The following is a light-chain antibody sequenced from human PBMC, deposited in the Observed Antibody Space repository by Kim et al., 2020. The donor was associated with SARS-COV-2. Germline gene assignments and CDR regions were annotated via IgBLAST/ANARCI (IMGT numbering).Light chain of an antibody. V-gene: IGLV3-1*01. CDR2: QDK. Sequence: SYELTQPPSVSVSPGQTATITCSGDKVGNKYVCWYQQKPGQSPVLILYQDKKRPSGIPERFSGSNSGNTATLTISGTQAMDEADYYCQTWDSSNVVFGGG. J-gene: IGLJ3*02. CDR3: QTWDSSNVV. CDR1: KVGNKY.